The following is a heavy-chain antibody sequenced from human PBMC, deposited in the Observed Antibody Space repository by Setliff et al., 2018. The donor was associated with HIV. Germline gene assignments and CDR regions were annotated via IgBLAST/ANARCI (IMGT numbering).Heavy chain of an antibody. D-gene: IGHD3-3*01. Sequence: SSETLSLTCTVSGGSISSHYWSWIRQPPGKGLEWIGSIYYSGSTNYHPALKSRVTISVDTSKNQFSLKLSSVTAADTAVYYCARDSSPFKYYNFWSGYYTNEPVDFDIWGQGTMVTVSS. J-gene: IGHJ3*02. CDR2: IYYSGST. CDR1: GGSISSHY. CDR3: ARDSSPFKYYNFWSGYYTNEPVDFDI. V-gene: IGHV4-59*11.